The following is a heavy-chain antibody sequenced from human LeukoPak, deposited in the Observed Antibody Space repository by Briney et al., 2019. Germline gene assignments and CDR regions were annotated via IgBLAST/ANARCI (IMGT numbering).Heavy chain of an antibody. D-gene: IGHD6-6*01. J-gene: IGHJ4*02. CDR2: INPNSGGT. CDR3: ARWDGYSSSSDY. Sequence: ASVKDSCKASGYTFTGYYMHWVRQAPGQGLEWMGWINPNSGGTNYAQKFQGRVTMTRDTSISTAYMELSRLRSDDTAVYYCARWDGYSSSSDYWGQGTLVTVSS. V-gene: IGHV1-2*02. CDR1: GYTFTGYY.